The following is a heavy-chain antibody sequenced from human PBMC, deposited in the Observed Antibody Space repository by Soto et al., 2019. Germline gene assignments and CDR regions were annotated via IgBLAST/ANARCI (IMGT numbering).Heavy chain of an antibody. D-gene: IGHD6-19*01. CDR3: ARTVARDYYYKGVDV. Sequence: SQTLSLTCFISGDSVSSNSAAWNWIRQSPSRGLEWLGRTYYRSQWYNDYAVSVKGRIIINPDTSKNQFSLQLSSVTPEDTAVYYCARTVARDYYYKGVDVWGQGTTVTVSS. CDR2: TYYRSQWYN. CDR1: GDSVSSNSAA. V-gene: IGHV6-1*01. J-gene: IGHJ6*02.